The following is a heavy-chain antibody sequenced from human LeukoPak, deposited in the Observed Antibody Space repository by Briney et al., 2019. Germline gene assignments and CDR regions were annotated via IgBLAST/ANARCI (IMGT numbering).Heavy chain of an antibody. Sequence: PSETLSLTCTVSGGSISSYYWSWIRQPPGKGLEWIGYIYYSGSTNYNPSLKSRVTISVDTSKNQFSLKLSSVTAADTAVYYCARLGIAAAGDAFDIWGQGTMVTVSS. CDR2: IYYSGST. D-gene: IGHD6-13*01. CDR3: ARLGIAAAGDAFDI. J-gene: IGHJ3*02. V-gene: IGHV4-59*01. CDR1: GGSISSYY.